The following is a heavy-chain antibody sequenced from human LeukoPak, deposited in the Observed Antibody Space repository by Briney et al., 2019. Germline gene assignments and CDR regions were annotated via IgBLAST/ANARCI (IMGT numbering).Heavy chain of an antibody. CDR1: GGSISSNKYY. CDR2: IYHSGST. Sequence: PSETLSLTCTVSGGSISSNKYYWGWIRQPPGKGLEWIGSIYHSGSTYYNPSLKSRVTISVDTSKNQFSLKLSSVTAADTAVYYCAREYYDFWSGHTPNFDYWGQGTLVTVSS. J-gene: IGHJ4*02. V-gene: IGHV4-39*07. D-gene: IGHD3-3*01. CDR3: AREYYDFWSGHTPNFDY.